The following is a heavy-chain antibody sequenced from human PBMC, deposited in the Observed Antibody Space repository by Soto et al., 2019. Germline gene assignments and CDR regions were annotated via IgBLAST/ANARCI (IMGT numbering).Heavy chain of an antibody. CDR1: GYTFTRSG. D-gene: IGHD5-12*01. CDR2: ISSYNGDT. J-gene: IGHJ6*02. V-gene: IGHV1-18*01. Sequence: QVQLEQSGAEVKKPGASVKVSCKASGYTFTRSGISWVRQAPGQGPEWMGWISSYNGDTNYAQTFQGSVTMTTDTSXXTAYMELRSLRSDATAVYYCASEGVAPYYYYGMDVWGQWTPVTVSS. CDR3: ASEGVAPYYYYGMDV.